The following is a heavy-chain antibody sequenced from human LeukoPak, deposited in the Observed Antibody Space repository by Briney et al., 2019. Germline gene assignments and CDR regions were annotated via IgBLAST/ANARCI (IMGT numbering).Heavy chain of an antibody. V-gene: IGHV3-30-3*01. J-gene: IGHJ4*02. CDR1: GFTFSSYA. CDR3: ARARHFGYYFDY. Sequence: GGSLRLSCAASGFTFSSYAMHWVRQAPGKGLEWVAVISYDGSNKYYADSVKGRFTISRDNSKNTLYLQMNSLRAEDTAVYYCARARHFGYYFDYWGQGTLVTVSS. D-gene: IGHD2/OR15-2a*01. CDR2: ISYDGSNK.